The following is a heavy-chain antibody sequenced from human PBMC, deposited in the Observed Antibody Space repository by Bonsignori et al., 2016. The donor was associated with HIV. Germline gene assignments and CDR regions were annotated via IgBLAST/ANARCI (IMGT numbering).Heavy chain of an antibody. CDR3: ARGRVAGLLDY. J-gene: IGHJ4*02. CDR2: MNPNSGNT. Sequence: WVRQAPGQGLEWMGWMNPNSGNTGYAQKFQGRVTMTRNTSISTAYMELSSLRSEDTAVYYCARGRVAGLLDYWGQGTLVTVSS. V-gene: IGHV1-8*01. D-gene: IGHD6-19*01.